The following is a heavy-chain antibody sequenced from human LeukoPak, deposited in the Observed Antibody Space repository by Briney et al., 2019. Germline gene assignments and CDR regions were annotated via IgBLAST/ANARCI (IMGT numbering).Heavy chain of an antibody. CDR3: ARDLTSGRKSFDY. V-gene: IGHV3-21*01. Sequence: GGSRRLSCVGSGFTFSSYSMTWVRQAPGKGLEWVSYISSSSNYIYYADAVKGRFTISRDNAKNSLYLQMDSLRAEDTAVYFCARDLTSGRKSFDYWGQGTVVAVSP. CDR2: ISSSSNYI. J-gene: IGHJ4*02. D-gene: IGHD6-19*01. CDR1: GFTFSSYS.